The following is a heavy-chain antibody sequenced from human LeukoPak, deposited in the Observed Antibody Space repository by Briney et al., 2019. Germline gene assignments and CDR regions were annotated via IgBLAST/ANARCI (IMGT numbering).Heavy chain of an antibody. V-gene: IGHV3-23*01. CDR3: AKGSVGNADFAS. CDR1: GFTFSSFS. CDR2: IIVSGTT. J-gene: IGHJ4*02. D-gene: IGHD6-25*01. Sequence: PGGSLRLSCAASGFTFSSFSMTWVRQAPGKGLEWVSSIIVSGTTYYADSVKGRFTISRDSFRGTLFLQMDSLRVEDTAVYFRAKGSVGNADFASWGQGALVTVSS.